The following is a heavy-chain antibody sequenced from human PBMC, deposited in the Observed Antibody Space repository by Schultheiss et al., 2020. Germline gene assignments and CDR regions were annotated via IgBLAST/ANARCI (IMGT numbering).Heavy chain of an antibody. CDR2: IYYSGST. J-gene: IGHJ4*02. CDR1: GGSISSYY. CDR3: ARYGGAQGFFGIDY. D-gene: IGHD4-23*01. Sequence: SETLSLTCTVSGGSISSYYWSWIRQPPGKGLEWIGYIYYSGSTYYNPSLKSRVTISVDTSKNQFSLKLSSVTAADTAVYYCARYGGAQGFFGIDYWGQGTLVTVSS. V-gene: IGHV4-59*12.